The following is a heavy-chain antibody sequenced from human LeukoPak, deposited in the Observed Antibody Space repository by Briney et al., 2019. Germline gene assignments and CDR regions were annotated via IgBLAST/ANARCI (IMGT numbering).Heavy chain of an antibody. J-gene: IGHJ5*02. Sequence: PGGSLRLSCAVSGFTFSHYAMSWVRQAPGTGLEWVGSLTDSGDATYYADSVKGRLTISRGNSNSTLYLHISGLRDEDTAVYYCARGYSHNSGGWLDPWGQGTLVTVSS. CDR3: ARGYSHNSGGWLDP. V-gene: IGHV3-23*01. CDR2: LTDSGDAT. CDR1: GFTFSHYA. D-gene: IGHD5-12*01.